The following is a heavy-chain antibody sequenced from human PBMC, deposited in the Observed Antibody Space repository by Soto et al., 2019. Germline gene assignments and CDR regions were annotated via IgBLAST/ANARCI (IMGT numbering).Heavy chain of an antibody. Sequence: PSETLSLTCTVSGGSLGSYYWSWIRQPPGKGLGWIGYVFYTGRANYNASLKGGVSISLDKSNYQFSLKLRSVTGADTAVYYCARDGDGRMTTTPYYYNGMDVWGPGTTVTVSS. V-gene: IGHV4-59*01. CDR1: GGSLGSYY. J-gene: IGHJ6*02. CDR2: VFYTGRA. D-gene: IGHD4-4*01. CDR3: ARDGDGRMTTTPYYYNGMDV.